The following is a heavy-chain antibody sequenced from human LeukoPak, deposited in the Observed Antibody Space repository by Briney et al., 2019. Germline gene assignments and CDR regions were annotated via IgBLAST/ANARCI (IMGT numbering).Heavy chain of an antibody. V-gene: IGHV1-69*05. CDR3: ARVRGDSSGPGFDY. Sequence: ASVKVSCKASGGTFSSYAISWVRQAPGQGLEWMGRIIPIFGTANYAQKFQGRVTITTDESTSTAYMELSSLRSEDTAVYYCARVRGDSSGPGFDYWGQGTLVTVSS. D-gene: IGHD3-22*01. CDR1: GGTFSSYA. J-gene: IGHJ4*02. CDR2: IIPIFGTA.